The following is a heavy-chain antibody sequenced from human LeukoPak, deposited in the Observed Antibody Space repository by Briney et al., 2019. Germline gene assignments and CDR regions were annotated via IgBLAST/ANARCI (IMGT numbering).Heavy chain of an antibody. V-gene: IGHV3-7*03. CDR3: AKGDTTWELPHDY. CDR1: GFTFSSYW. J-gene: IGHJ4*02. D-gene: IGHD1-26*01. CDR2: IKQDGSEK. Sequence: GGSLRLSCAASGFTFSSYWMSWVRQAPGKGLEWVANIKQDGSEKYYVDSVRGRFTISRDNAKNSLYLQMNSLRAEDTAVYYCAKGDTTWELPHDYWGQGTLVTVSS.